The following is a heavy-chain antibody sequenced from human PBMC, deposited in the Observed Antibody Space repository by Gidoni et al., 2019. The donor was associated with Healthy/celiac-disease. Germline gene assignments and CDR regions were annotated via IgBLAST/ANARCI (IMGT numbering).Heavy chain of an antibody. V-gene: IGHV3-30*18. J-gene: IGHJ4*02. CDR2: ISYDGSNK. CDR3: AKDYAGIAVAGTGY. CDR1: GFTFSSYG. Sequence: QVQLVESGGGVVQPGRSLRLSCAASGFTFSSYGMHWVRQAPGKGLEWVAVISYDGSNKYYADSVKGRFTISRDNSKNTLYLQMNSLRAEDTAVYYCAKDYAGIAVAGTGYWGQGTLVTVSS. D-gene: IGHD6-19*01.